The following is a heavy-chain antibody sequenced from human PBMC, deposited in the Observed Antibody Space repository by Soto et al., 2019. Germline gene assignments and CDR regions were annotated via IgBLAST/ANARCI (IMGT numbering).Heavy chain of an antibody. D-gene: IGHD5-12*01. CDR3: ATEGYGYPLAGIDY. J-gene: IGHJ4*02. Sequence: GSVKVSCKVFGYTPPELFIHWVRQAPGKGLEWMGGFDPEDGETIYAQKFQGRVTMTEDTSTDTAYMELSSLRSEDTAVYYCATEGYGYPLAGIDYWGQGTLVTVSS. CDR1: GYTPPELF. CDR2: FDPEDGET. V-gene: IGHV1-24*01.